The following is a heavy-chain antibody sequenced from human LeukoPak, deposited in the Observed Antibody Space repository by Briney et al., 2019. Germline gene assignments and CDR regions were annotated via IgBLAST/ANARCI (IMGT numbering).Heavy chain of an antibody. V-gene: IGHV1-8*02. Sequence: GSVKVSCKASGYTFTSYDINRVRQATGQGLEWMGWMNPNSGNTGYAQKFQGRVTMTRNTSISTAYMELSSLRSEDTAVYYCARARYCSGGSCYRRAEYFQHWGQGTLVTVSS. CDR3: ARARYCSGGSCYRRAEYFQH. J-gene: IGHJ1*01. CDR1: GYTFTSYD. CDR2: MNPNSGNT. D-gene: IGHD2-15*01.